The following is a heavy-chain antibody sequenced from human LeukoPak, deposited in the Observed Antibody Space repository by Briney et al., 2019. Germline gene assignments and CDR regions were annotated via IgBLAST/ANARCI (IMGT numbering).Heavy chain of an antibody. Sequence: GGSLRLSCAASGFTVSSNYMSWVRQAPGKGLEWVSVIYSGGSTYYADSVKGRFTISRDNSKNTLYLQMNSLRAEDTAVYYCARDGYYYDSSGYNYFDYWGQGTLVTVSS. J-gene: IGHJ4*02. CDR1: GFTVSSNY. CDR3: ARDGYYYDSSGYNYFDY. D-gene: IGHD3-22*01. CDR2: IYSGGST. V-gene: IGHV3-66*01.